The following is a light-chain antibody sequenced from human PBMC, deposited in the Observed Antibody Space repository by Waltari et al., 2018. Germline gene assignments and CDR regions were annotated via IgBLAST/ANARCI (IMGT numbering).Light chain of an antibody. CDR3: SSYTRSSTLGV. Sequence: QSALTQPASVSGSPGQSITISCSGTSSDVGGYNYVSWYQQPPGKAPKLMIYDVSNRPSAVSNRFSGSKSGNTASLTISGLQAEDEADYYCSSYTRSSTLGVFGGGTKLTVL. J-gene: IGLJ3*02. CDR1: SSDVGGYNY. CDR2: DVS. V-gene: IGLV2-14*03.